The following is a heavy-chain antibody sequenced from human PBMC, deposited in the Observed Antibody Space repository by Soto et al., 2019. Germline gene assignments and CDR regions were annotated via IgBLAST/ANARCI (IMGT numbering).Heavy chain of an antibody. J-gene: IGHJ4*02. Sequence: PTHSITGALSGDRVSSTSAAWNWIRKSPSRGLEWLGRTYYRSKWYNDYAVSVKSRITINPDTSKNQFSLQLNSVTPEDTAVYYCARDIRSGWYSLGYWGQGTLVTVS. D-gene: IGHD6-19*01. CDR1: GDRVSSTSAA. V-gene: IGHV6-1*01. CDR3: ARDIRSGWYSLGY. CDR2: TYYRSKWYN.